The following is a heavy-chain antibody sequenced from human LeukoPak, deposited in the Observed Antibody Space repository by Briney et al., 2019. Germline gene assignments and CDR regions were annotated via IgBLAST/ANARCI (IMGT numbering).Heavy chain of an antibody. V-gene: IGHV3-48*01. Sequence: GGSLRLSCAASGFTFSSYSMNWVRQAPGKGLEWVSYISSSSSTIYYADSVKGRFTISRDNAKNSLYLQMNSLRAEDTAVYYCARVPSRLLWFGERVSIDYWGRGTLVTVSS. CDR2: ISSSSSTI. J-gene: IGHJ4*02. CDR3: ARVPSRLLWFGERVSIDY. CDR1: GFTFSSYS. D-gene: IGHD3-10*01.